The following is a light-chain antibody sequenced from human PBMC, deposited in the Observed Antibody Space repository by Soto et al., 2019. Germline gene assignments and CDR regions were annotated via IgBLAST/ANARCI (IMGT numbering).Light chain of an antibody. CDR1: SSDIGSYDY. CDR2: DV. J-gene: IGLJ2*01. CDR3: SSYTADSTLV. V-gene: IGLV2-14*03. Sequence: QSVLSQPASVSGSPGQSITISCTGTSSDIGSYDYVSWYQQHPPKAPKLIIYDVSRPSGVSSRFSGSKSGITASLTISGLQTGDEADYYCSSYTADSTLVFGGGTKVTVL.